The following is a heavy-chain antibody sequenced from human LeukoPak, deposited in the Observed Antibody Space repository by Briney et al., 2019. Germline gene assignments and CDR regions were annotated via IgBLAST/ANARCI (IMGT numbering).Heavy chain of an antibody. CDR3: ARDFAREFTIDY. D-gene: IGHD3-10*01. CDR2: ISSSSNII. CDR1: GFNFSNYN. J-gene: IGHJ4*02. Sequence: GGSLRLSCAASGFNFSNYNMNWVRQPPGKGLQWVSYISSSSNIIYYADSVKGRFTISRDNAKNSLFLQMNSLRAEDTAVYYCARDFAREFTIDYWGQGTLVTVSS. V-gene: IGHV3-48*01.